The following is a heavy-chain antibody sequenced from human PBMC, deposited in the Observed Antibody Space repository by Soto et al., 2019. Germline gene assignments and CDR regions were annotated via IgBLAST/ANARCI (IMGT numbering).Heavy chain of an antibody. J-gene: IGHJ4*02. V-gene: IGHV3-30*04. CDR1: GFLFSGYA. Sequence: QVQLVESGGGVVQPGGSLRLSCATSGFLFSGYAMHWVRQTPGKGLEWVAVISYDVKEKYYADSAEGRFTISRESSGVTLYLQMSSLRVEDTAVYYCARGRGLAARPQHLDHWGQGTLVTVSS. D-gene: IGHD6-6*01. CDR3: ARGRGLAARPQHLDH. CDR2: ISYDVKEK.